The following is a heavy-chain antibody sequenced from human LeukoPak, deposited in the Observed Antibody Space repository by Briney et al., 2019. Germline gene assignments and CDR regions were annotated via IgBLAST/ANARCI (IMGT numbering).Heavy chain of an antibody. J-gene: IGHJ4*02. CDR2: ISYDGSNK. Sequence: GGSLRLSCAASGFTFSSYAMHWVRQAPGKGLEWVAVISYDGSNKYYADSVKGRFTISRDNSKNTLYLQMNSLRAEDTAVYYCARDHAGYCSSTSCYVFDYWGQGTLVTVSS. CDR3: ARDHAGYCSSTSCYVFDY. V-gene: IGHV3-30-3*01. CDR1: GFTFSSYA. D-gene: IGHD2-2*01.